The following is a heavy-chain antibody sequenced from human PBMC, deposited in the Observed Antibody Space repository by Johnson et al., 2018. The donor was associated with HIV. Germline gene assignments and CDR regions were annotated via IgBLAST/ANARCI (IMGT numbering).Heavy chain of an antibody. D-gene: IGHD3-16*02. CDR3: ARTEMSTFGGVIVLGGAFDI. J-gene: IGHJ3*02. V-gene: IGHV3-30-3*01. Sequence: QVQLVESGGGVVQPGRSLRLSCAATGFTFNSYAMHWVRQAPGKGLEWVAVISYDGSNKYYADSVKGRFTISRDNSKNTLYLQMNSLRAEDTAVYYCARTEMSTFGGVIVLGGAFDIWGQGTMVTVSS. CDR1: GFTFNSYA. CDR2: ISYDGSNK.